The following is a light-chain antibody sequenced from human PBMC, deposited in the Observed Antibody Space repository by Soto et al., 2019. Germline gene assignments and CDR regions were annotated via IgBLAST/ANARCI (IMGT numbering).Light chain of an antibody. CDR3: SSYALSSNV. J-gene: IGLJ1*01. V-gene: IGLV2-8*01. CDR1: SSDVGGYNY. Sequence: QSVLTQPPSASGSPGQSVAISCTGTSSDVGGYNYVSWYQQHPGKAPKLMIYEVNKRPSGVPDRFSGSKSGNTASLTVSGLQAEDEADYYCSSYALSSNVFGTGTMLTVL. CDR2: EVN.